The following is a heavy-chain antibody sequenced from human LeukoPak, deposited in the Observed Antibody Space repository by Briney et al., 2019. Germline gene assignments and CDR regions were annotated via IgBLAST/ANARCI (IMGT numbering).Heavy chain of an antibody. CDR2: INPNSAAT. CDR3: ALGSLVASTTKLASAV. J-gene: IGHJ3*01. D-gene: IGHD5-12*01. CDR1: GGTFSSYA. Sequence: ASVKVSCKASGGTFSSYAISWVRQAPGQGLESLGWINPNSAATYYAQKFQGRVTLTRDTSTSTAYMELNSLTSDDTAVYYCALGSLVASTTKLASAVWGQGTIVTVSS. V-gene: IGHV1-2*02.